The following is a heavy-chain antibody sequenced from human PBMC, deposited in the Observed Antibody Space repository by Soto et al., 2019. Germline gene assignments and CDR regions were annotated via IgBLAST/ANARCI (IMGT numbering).Heavy chain of an antibody. CDR1: GFIFSTYA. Sequence: QVQLVESGGGVVQPGRSVRLSCAASGFIFSTYAMHWVRQTPGKGLEWVAIIWYDGSHIYYADSVKGRFTISRDNSKNTLYLQMNSLRAEDTAVYYCARGVYDYVWGSGYWGQGTLVTVSS. CDR2: IWYDGSHI. J-gene: IGHJ4*02. V-gene: IGHV3-33*01. D-gene: IGHD3-16*01. CDR3: ARGVYDYVWGSGY.